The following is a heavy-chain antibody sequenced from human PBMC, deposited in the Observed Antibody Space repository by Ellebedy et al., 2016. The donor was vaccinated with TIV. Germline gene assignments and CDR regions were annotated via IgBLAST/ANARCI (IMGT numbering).Heavy chain of an antibody. CDR1: GFTFSSYA. V-gene: IGHV3-23*01. Sequence: GESLKISCAASGFTFSSYAMSWVRQAPGKGLEWVSAISGSGGSTYSDSVKGRFTISRDNSKNTLYLQMNSLRAEDTAVYYCAAHRIYYYDDFDYWGQGTLVTVSS. J-gene: IGHJ4*02. D-gene: IGHD3-22*01. CDR3: AAHRIYYYDDFDY. CDR2: ISGSGGST.